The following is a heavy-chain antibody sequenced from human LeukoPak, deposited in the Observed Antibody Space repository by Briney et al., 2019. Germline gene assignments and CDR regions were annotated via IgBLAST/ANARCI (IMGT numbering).Heavy chain of an antibody. CDR3: ARGLWVTISGMDV. Sequence: SETLSLTCAVYGGSFSGYYWSWIRQPPGKGLEWIGEINHSGSTNYNPSLKSRVTISVDTSKNQFSPKLSSVTAADTAVYYCARGLWVTISGMDVWGQGTTVTVSS. V-gene: IGHV4-34*01. CDR2: INHSGST. D-gene: IGHD3-9*01. CDR1: GGSFSGYY. J-gene: IGHJ6*02.